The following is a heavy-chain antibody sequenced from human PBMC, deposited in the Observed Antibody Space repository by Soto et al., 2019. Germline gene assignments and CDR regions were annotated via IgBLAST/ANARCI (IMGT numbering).Heavy chain of an antibody. CDR2: ISYDGSNK. J-gene: IGHJ4*02. CDR3: AKDSGDSSGYYYDGYFDY. Sequence: GGSLRLSCAASGFTFSSYGMHWVRQAPGKGLEWVAVISYDGSNKYYADSVKGRFTISRDNSKNTLYLQMNSLGAEDTAVYYCAKDSGDSSGYYYDGYFDYWGQGTLVTVSS. V-gene: IGHV3-30*18. D-gene: IGHD3-22*01. CDR1: GFTFSSYG.